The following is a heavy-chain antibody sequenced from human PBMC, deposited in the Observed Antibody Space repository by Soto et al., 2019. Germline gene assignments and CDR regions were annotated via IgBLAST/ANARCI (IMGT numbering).Heavy chain of an antibody. D-gene: IGHD2-2*01. CDR2: IIPILGIA. CDR3: AREGLVLVPTTVNSDYYYYAMDV. J-gene: IGHJ6*02. V-gene: IGHV1-69*04. CDR1: GGTFISYT. Sequence: SVTLYCQASGGTFISYTISWVRQAPRQGLEWMGRIIPILGIANYAQKFEGRVTITADESTSTAYMELSSLRSDDTAVYYCAREGLVLVPTTVNSDYYYYAMDVWGQGTTVTVSS.